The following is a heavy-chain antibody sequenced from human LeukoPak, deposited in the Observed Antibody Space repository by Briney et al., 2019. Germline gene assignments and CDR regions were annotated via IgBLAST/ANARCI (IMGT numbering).Heavy chain of an antibody. J-gene: IGHJ6*03. CDR3: ARGPKSYSPLGYYYYYMDV. V-gene: IGHV3-7*01. D-gene: IGHD1-26*01. Sequence: GGSLRLSCAASGFTFSSYWMSWVRQAPGKGLEWVANIKQDGSEKYYVDSVKGRFTISRDNAKNSLYLQMNSLRAEDTAVYYCARGPKSYSPLGYYYYYMDVWGKGTTVTVSS. CDR2: IKQDGSEK. CDR1: GFTFSSYW.